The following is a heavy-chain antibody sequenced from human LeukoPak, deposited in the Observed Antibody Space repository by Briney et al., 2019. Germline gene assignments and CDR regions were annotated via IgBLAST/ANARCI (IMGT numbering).Heavy chain of an antibody. Sequence: GGSLRLSCVAWGFIFRNYWMSWVRQAPGKGLEWVANINHDGGDKNYVDSVKGRFTISRDNPKSCLYLQMNSLRVEDTAVYYCAITGGPTVTAFDLWGQGILVTVSS. CDR1: GFIFRNYW. CDR2: INHDGGDK. CDR3: AITGGPTVTAFDL. V-gene: IGHV3-7*02. J-gene: IGHJ4*02. D-gene: IGHD4-17*01.